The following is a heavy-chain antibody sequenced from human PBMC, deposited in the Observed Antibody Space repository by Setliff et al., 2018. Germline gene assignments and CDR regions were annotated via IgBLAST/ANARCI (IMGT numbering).Heavy chain of an antibody. CDR1: GGSISTYH. CDR3: ARAPPSSGWTPRGYYYYYMDV. D-gene: IGHD6-19*01. V-gene: IGHV4-59*01. J-gene: IGHJ6*03. Sequence: SETLSLTCNVSGGSISTYHWSWIRQPPGKRLEWIGYIYNSGTTNYNPSLKSRVTISVDTSKNQFFLKLTSVTAADTAVYYCARAPPSSGWTPRGYYYYYMDVWGKGTTVTVSS. CDR2: IYNSGTT.